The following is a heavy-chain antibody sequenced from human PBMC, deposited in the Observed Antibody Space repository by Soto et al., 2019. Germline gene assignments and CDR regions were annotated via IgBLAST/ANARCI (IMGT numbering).Heavy chain of an antibody. CDR2: ISNSDTYT. J-gene: IGHJ4*02. D-gene: IGHD3-10*01. CDR1: GFIFSDYY. Sequence: PGGSLRLSCAAPGFIFSDYYMSWIRQAPGRGLEWVSYISNSDTYTNYAEAVKGRFTISRDSAKNSLSLQMDSLRAEDTALYYCARVARGSGSYPAFVYFDYWCQGILVTVSS. CDR3: ARVARGSGSYPAFVYFDY. V-gene: IGHV3-11*06.